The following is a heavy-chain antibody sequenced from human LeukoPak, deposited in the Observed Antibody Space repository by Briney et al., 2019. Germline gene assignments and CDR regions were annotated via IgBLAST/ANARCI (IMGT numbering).Heavy chain of an antibody. CDR1: GGSISSYY. J-gene: IGHJ1*01. Sequence: SETLSLTCTVSGGSISSYYWSWIRQPPGKELEWIGYIYYSGSTNYNPSLKSRVTISVDTSKNQFSLKLSSVTAADTAVYYCARLPRYYDSSGYSQYFQHWGQGTLVTVSS. CDR2: IYYSGST. D-gene: IGHD3-22*01. V-gene: IGHV4-59*08. CDR3: ARLPRYYDSSGYSQYFQH.